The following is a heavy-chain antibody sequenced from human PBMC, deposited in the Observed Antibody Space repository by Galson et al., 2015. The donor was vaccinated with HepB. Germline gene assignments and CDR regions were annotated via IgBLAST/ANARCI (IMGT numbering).Heavy chain of an antibody. CDR3: ATAASLKTGDYFDH. D-gene: IGHD1-14*01. V-gene: IGHV1-69*04. J-gene: IGHJ4*02. Sequence: SVKVSCKASAGAFDSYVLAWVRQAPGQGLEWMGRIIPMIDKAHYAQNLRGGVTITADRSTSTTFMELRSLTSGDTAVYYCATAASLKTGDYFDHWGQGTLVTVSS. CDR1: AGAFDSYV. CDR2: IIPMIDKA.